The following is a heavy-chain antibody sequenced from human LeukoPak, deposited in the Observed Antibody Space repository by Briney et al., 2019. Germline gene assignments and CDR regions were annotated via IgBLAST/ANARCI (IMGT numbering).Heavy chain of an antibody. Sequence: SETLCLTCIVSGGSITNNYWSWIRQPAGKGLEWIGRFYVGGVTEYNPSLKSRVTVSEDTPKNQFSLRLTSVTAADTAVYYCAREGRDYDGSGYYGFDYWGRGTLVTVSS. CDR2: FYVGGVT. D-gene: IGHD3-22*01. V-gene: IGHV4-4*07. CDR3: AREGRDYDGSGYYGFDY. J-gene: IGHJ4*02. CDR1: GGSITNNY.